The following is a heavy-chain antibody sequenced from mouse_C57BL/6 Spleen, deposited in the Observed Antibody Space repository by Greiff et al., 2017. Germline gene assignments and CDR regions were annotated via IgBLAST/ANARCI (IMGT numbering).Heavy chain of an antibody. D-gene: IGHD3-3*01. CDR3: ASRGLNFDY. V-gene: IGHV1-81*01. CDR2: IYPRSGNT. CDR1: GYTFTSYG. J-gene: IGHJ2*01. Sequence: QVQLQQSGAELARPGASVKLSCKASGYTFTSYGISWVKQRPGQGLEWIGEIYPRSGNTYYNEKFKGKATLTADKSSSTAYMELRSLTSEDSAVYFCASRGLNFDYWGQGTTLTVSS.